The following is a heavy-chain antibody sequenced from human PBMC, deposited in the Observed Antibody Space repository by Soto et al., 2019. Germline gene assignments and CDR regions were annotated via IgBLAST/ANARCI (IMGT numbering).Heavy chain of an antibody. CDR2: FYYSGST. J-gene: IGHJ5*02. Sequence: QLQLQESGPGLVKPSETLSLTCTVSGGSISSSSYYWGWIRQPPGKGLEWIGSFYYSGSTYYNPSLKSRVTMSVDTSKNQFSLKLSSVTAADTALYYCARHPYSSSWYNWFDPWGQGTLVTVSS. CDR3: ARHPYSSSWYNWFDP. CDR1: GGSISSSSYY. D-gene: IGHD6-13*01. V-gene: IGHV4-39*01.